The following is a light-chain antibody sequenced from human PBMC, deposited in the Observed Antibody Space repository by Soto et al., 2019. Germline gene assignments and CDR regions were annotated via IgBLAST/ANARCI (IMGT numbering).Light chain of an antibody. CDR3: QNYNSYSEA. J-gene: IGKJ1*01. CDR1: QTISSW. CDR2: KES. Sequence: IQMTQSPSTLSGSVGDRVTITCRASQTISSWLAWYQQKPGKAPKILIYKESTLKSGVPSRLSGSGSGTEFNLTISRLQPDDFATYYCQNYNSYSEACGQGTKVDI. V-gene: IGKV1-5*03.